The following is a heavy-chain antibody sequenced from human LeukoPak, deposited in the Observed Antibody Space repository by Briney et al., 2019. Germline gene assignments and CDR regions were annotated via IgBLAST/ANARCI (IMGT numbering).Heavy chain of an antibody. CDR3: ASRTGDPPFDY. Sequence: PSETLSLTCTVSGGSISSSSYYWGWIRQPPGKGLEWIGSIYYSGSTYYNPSLKSRVTISVDTSKNQFSLKLSSVTAADTAVYYCASRTGDPPFDYWGQGTLVAVSS. CDR2: IYYSGST. D-gene: IGHD7-27*01. J-gene: IGHJ4*02. V-gene: IGHV4-39*01. CDR1: GGSISSSSYY.